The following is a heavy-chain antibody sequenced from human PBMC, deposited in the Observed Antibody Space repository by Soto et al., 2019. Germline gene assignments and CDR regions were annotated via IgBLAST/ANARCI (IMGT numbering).Heavy chain of an antibody. V-gene: IGHV3-21*01. CDR3: ARGGPPGWFDP. J-gene: IGHJ5*02. Sequence: GGSLRLSCAASGFTFSSYSMNWVRQAPGKGLEWVSSISSSSSYIYYADSVKGRFTISRDNAKNSLYLQMNSLRAEGTAVYYCARGGPPGWFDPWGQGTLVTVSS. CDR2: ISSSSSYI. CDR1: GFTFSSYS.